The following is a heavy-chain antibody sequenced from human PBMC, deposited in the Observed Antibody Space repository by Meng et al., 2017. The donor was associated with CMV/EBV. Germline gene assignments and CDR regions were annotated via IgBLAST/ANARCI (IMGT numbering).Heavy chain of an antibody. V-gene: IGHV1-24*01. Sequence: QGQRVQSGAEVKKPGASVKVSCKVSGYTPTELSMHWVRQAPGKGLEWMGGFDPEDGETIYAQKFQGRVTMTEDTSTDTAYMELSSLRSEDTAVYYCATGGSTTDHREIDWFDPWGQGTLVTVSS. J-gene: IGHJ5*02. CDR3: ATGGSTTDHREIDWFDP. CDR1: GYTPTELS. CDR2: FDPEDGET. D-gene: IGHD3-16*01.